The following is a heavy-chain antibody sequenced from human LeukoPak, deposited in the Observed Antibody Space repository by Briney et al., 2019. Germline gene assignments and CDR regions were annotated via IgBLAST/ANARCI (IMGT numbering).Heavy chain of an antibody. Sequence: GGSLRLSCAASGFTFSNYAMSWVRQAPGKGLEWVSGINWNGGSIGYADSVKGRFTISRDNAKNSLYLQMNSLRAEDTALYYCARDLNAVGATGAWGYYFDYWGQGTLVTVSS. CDR1: GFTFSNYA. D-gene: IGHD1-26*01. V-gene: IGHV3-20*04. CDR2: INWNGGSI. CDR3: ARDLNAVGATGAWGYYFDY. J-gene: IGHJ4*02.